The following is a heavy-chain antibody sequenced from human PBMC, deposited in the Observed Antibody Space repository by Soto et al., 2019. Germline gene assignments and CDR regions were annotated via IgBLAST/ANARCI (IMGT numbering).Heavy chain of an antibody. J-gene: IGHJ6*02. V-gene: IGHV1-69*13. CDR3: ARGTYYDFWSGYWYYYYGMDV. D-gene: IGHD3-3*01. CDR2: IIPIFGTA. CDR1: GGTFSSYA. Sequence: SVKVSCKASGGTFSSYAISWVRQAPGQGLEWMGGIIPIFGTANYAQKFQGRVTITADESTSTAYMELSSLRSEDTAVYYCARGTYYDFWSGYWYYYYGMDVWGQGTTVTVSS.